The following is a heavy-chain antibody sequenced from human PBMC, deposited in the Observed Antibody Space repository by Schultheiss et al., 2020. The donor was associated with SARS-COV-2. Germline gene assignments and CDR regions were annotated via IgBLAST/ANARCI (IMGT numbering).Heavy chain of an antibody. Sequence: GESLKISCAASGFTFSSYGMHWVRQAPGKGLEWVAVIWYDGSNKYYADSVKGRFTISRDNSKNTLYLQMNSLRAEDTAVYYCARGEGRELLGDYWGQGTLVTVSS. CDR3: ARGEGRELLGDY. CDR2: IWYDGSNK. V-gene: IGHV3-33*01. CDR1: GFTFSSYG. D-gene: IGHD1-26*01. J-gene: IGHJ4*02.